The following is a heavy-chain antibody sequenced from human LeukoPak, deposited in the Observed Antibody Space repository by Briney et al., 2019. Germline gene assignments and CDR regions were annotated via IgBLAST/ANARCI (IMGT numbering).Heavy chain of an antibody. CDR3: ARDWGSGYYYD. CDR1: GFTFSNAW. CDR2: IYHSGST. V-gene: IGHV4-38-2*02. D-gene: IGHD3-22*01. J-gene: IGHJ4*02. Sequence: GSLRLSCAASGFTFSNAWMSWIRQPPGKGLEWIGSIYHSGSTYYNPSLKSRVTISVDTSKNQFSLKLSSVTAADTAVYYCARDWGSGYYYDWGQGTLVTVSS.